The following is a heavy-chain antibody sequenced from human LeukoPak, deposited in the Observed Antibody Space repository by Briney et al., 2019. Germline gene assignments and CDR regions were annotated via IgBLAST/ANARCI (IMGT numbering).Heavy chain of an antibody. CDR2: ISGSGGST. CDR1: GFTFSSYA. CDR3: AKVPRMAWGEN. D-gene: IGHD3-16*01. Sequence: GGSLRLSCAASGFTFSSYAMSWVRQAPGKGLEWVSAISGSGGSTYYADSVKGRFTISRDNSKNTLYLQMTSLRAEDTAVYYCAKVPRMAWGENWGQGTLVTVSS. V-gene: IGHV3-23*01. J-gene: IGHJ4*02.